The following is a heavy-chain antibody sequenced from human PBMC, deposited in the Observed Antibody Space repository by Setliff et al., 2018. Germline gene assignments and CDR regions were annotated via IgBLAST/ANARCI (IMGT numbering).Heavy chain of an antibody. J-gene: IGHJ6*02. V-gene: IGHV4-39*01. Sequence: PSETLSLTCTVSGGSISSSSYYWGWIRQPPGKGLEWIGSINYSGSTYYNPSLKSRVTISVETSKNQFSLKLSSVTAADTAVYYCARAAGYSSSWYHYYYGMDVWGQGTMVTVSS. CDR3: ARAAGYSSSWYHYYYGMDV. CDR1: GGSISSSSYY. CDR2: INYSGST. D-gene: IGHD6-13*01.